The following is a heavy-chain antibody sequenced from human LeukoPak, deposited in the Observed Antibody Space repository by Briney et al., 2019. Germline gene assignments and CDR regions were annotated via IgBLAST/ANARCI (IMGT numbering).Heavy chain of an antibody. CDR2: IYYTGST. CDR1: GGSISRDY. CDR3: ARDRPGGSSLDY. J-gene: IGHJ4*02. V-gene: IGHV4-59*01. Sequence: SETLSLTCTVSGGSISRDYWSWIRQPPGKGLEWVGYIYYTGSTNYNPSLKSRVTISVDTSKNQFSLKLSSVTAADTAVYYCARDRPGGSSLDYWGQGTLVTVSS. D-gene: IGHD6-13*01.